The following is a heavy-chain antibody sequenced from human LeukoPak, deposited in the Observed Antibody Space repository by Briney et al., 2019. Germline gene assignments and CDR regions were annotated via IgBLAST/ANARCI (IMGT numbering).Heavy chain of an antibody. V-gene: IGHV3-48*04. CDR2: INSNNSNI. CDR1: GFTFSSYS. D-gene: IGHD1-26*01. Sequence: GGSLRLSCAASGFTFSSYSMNWVRQAPGKGLEWVSYINSNNSNIDAGSVKGRFTISRDNAKNALYLQMNSLRAEDTAVYYCARRLSGSPRAFDIWGLGTMVTVSS. J-gene: IGHJ3*02. CDR3: ARRLSGSPRAFDI.